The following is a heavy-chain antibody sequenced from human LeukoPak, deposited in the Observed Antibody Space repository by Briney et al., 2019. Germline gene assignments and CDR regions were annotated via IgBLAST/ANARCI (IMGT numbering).Heavy chain of an antibody. CDR1: GFSVSSSGVA. J-gene: IGHJ4*02. CDR3: ALRFSEALAFDY. Sequence: SGPTLVNPTQTLTVTCSFSGFSVSSSGVAVTWIRQPPGKALEWLALVYWTDEKHYNPSLNNRLTITKDTSKNQVVLTMTNMDPMDTATFYCALRFSEALAFDYWGQGTLVTVSS. V-gene: IGHV2-5*01. CDR2: VYWTDEK. D-gene: IGHD6-6*01.